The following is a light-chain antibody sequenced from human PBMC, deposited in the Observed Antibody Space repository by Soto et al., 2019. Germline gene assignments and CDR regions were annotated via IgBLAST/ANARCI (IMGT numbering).Light chain of an antibody. CDR2: EVS. CDR3: SSFARSATLV. J-gene: IGLJ3*02. CDR1: SSDIGYHNR. Sequence: QSVLTQPPSVSGSPGQSVTISCTGTSSDIGYHNRVSWYQQPPGTAPKLMIYEVSTRYSGVPDRFSGSKSGNTASLTISGLQAEDEADYYCSSFARSATLVFGGGTQLTVL. V-gene: IGLV2-18*02.